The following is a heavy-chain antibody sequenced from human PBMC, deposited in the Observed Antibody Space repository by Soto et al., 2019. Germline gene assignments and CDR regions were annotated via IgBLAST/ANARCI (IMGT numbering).Heavy chain of an antibody. Sequence: QVQLQESGPGLVKPSETLSLTCTVSGGSISSYYWSWIRQPPGKGLEWIGYIYYSGSTNYNPSLKSRVTISVDTSKNQFSLKLSSVTAADTAVYYCARGGTGYSSSWHKSYMNWFDPWGQGTLVTVSS. CDR3: ARGGTGYSSSWHKSYMNWFDP. V-gene: IGHV4-59*01. CDR1: GGSISSYY. J-gene: IGHJ5*02. CDR2: IYYSGST. D-gene: IGHD6-13*01.